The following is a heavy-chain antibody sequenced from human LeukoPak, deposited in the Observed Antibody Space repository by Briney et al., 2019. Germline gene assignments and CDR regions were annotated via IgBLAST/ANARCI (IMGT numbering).Heavy chain of an antibody. CDR2: IYHSGSA. CDR3: AGLHRGWFGGIDT. Sequence: GSLRLSCAASGFTFSSYAMSWVRQAPGKGLEWIGEIYHSGSANYNPSLKSRVTISIDYSRNHFSLKLNSVTAADTAVYYCAGLHRGWFGGIDTWGQGTLVTVSS. J-gene: IGHJ5*02. V-gene: IGHV4-4*02. D-gene: IGHD3-10*01. CDR1: GFTFSSYAM.